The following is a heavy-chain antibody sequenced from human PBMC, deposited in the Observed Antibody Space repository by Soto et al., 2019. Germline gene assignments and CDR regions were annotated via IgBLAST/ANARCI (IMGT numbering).Heavy chain of an antibody. D-gene: IGHD6-19*01. V-gene: IGHV1-69*02. Sequence: GASVKVSCKASGGTFSSYTISWVRQAPGQGLEWMGRIIPILGIANYAQKFQGRVTITADKSTSTAYMELSSLRVEDTALYHCAQDLSSRWLTPDCWGQGTLVTVSS. CDR2: IIPILGIA. J-gene: IGHJ4*02. CDR3: AQDLSSRWLTPDC. CDR1: GGTFSSYT.